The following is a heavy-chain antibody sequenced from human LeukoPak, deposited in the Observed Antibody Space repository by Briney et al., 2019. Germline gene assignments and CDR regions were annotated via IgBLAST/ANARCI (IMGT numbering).Heavy chain of an antibody. CDR2: ISSGSSSR. CDR3: ARLRYYAVDV. V-gene: IGHV3-48*01. Sequence: GGSLRLSCAASGFTFSSYWMSWVRQAPGKGLEWVSYISSGSSSRYYADSVKGRFTISRDNAKNSLYLQMNSLRAEDTAVYFCARLRYYAVDVWGQGTTVIVSS. J-gene: IGHJ6*02. CDR1: GFTFSSYW.